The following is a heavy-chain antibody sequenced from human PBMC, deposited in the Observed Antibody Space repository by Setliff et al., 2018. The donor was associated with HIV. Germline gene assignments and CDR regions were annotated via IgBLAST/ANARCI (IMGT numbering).Heavy chain of an antibody. CDR2: ITSTAGTT. CDR3: ARDPPSWRWLFDY. Sequence: PGGSLRLSFGASGFTFSTYAMSWVRQAPGKGLEWVSAITSTAGTTYYADSVEGRFTVSRDNSKNTLYLQMNSLRAEDTAVYYCARDPPSWRWLFDYWGQGALVTVSS. D-gene: IGHD5-12*01. CDR1: GFTFSTYA. V-gene: IGHV3-23*01. J-gene: IGHJ4*02.